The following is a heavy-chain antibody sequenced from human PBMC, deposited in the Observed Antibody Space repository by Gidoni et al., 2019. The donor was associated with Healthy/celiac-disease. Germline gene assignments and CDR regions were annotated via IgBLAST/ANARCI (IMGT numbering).Heavy chain of an antibody. CDR2: ISYDGSNK. J-gene: IGHJ4*02. CDR1: GFTFSSYA. V-gene: IGHV3-30-3*01. Sequence: QVQLVASGGGVVQPGRSLRRSCTASGFTFSSYAMHWDRQAPGTGLEWVAVISYDGSNKYYADSVKGRFTISRDNSKNTLYLQMNSLRAEDTAVYYCAREDLEQWLALDYWGQGTLVTVSS. CDR3: AREDLEQWLALDY. D-gene: IGHD6-19*01.